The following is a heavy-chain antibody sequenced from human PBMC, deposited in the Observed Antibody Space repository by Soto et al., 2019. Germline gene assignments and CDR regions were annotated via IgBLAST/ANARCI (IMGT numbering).Heavy chain of an antibody. D-gene: IGHD2-15*01. J-gene: IGHJ4*02. CDR1: GGSVSSEDHY. Sequence: SETLSLTCTVSGGSVSSEDHYWSWIRQPPGKELEWIGYVYYFGTTNYNPSLKSRVTISIDTSRNQFSLKVNSVTAADTAVYYCARLGYCDTNACNRYFDSWGQGTQVT. V-gene: IGHV4-61*08. CDR2: VYYFGTT. CDR3: ARLGYCDTNACNRYFDS.